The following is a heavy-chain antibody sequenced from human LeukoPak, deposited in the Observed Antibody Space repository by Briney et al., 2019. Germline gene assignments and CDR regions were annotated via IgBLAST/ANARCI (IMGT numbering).Heavy chain of an antibody. CDR1: GFTFSSYW. CDR2: IKQDGSEK. Sequence: GGSLRLSCAASGFTFSSYWMSWVRQAPGKGLEWVANIKQDGSEKYYVDSVKGRFTIPRDNAKNSLYLQMNSLRAEDTAVYYCARDIVVVPAVTSIYYYGMDVWGQGTTVTVSS. V-gene: IGHV3-7*01. D-gene: IGHD2-2*01. CDR3: ARDIVVVPAVTSIYYYGMDV. J-gene: IGHJ6*02.